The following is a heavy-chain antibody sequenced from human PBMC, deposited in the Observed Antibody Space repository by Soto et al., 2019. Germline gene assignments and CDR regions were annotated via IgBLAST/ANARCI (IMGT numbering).Heavy chain of an antibody. V-gene: IGHV5-51*01. CDR1: GYTFTNYW. CDR3: ARLGGIAAPVPPSYYTWSDP. Sequence: HGESLKISCKAFGYTFTNYWIGWVRQMPGKGLEWMGIIYPGNSDTKYSPSFQGQVTISADKSINTAYLQWNSLQASDTAMYYCARLGGIAAPVPPSYYTWSDPGGRGALVTVPS. D-gene: IGHD6-13*01. CDR2: IYPGNSDT. J-gene: IGHJ5*02.